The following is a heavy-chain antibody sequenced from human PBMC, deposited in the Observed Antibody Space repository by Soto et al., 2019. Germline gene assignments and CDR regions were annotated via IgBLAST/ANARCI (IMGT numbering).Heavy chain of an antibody. J-gene: IGHJ4*02. D-gene: IGHD3-16*01. Sequence: EVKLVESGGGLEQPGGSLRLSCAASGFTFSIYSMNWVRQAPGKGLEWVSYISSSSSTIYYADSVKGRFTISRDNAKNSLYLQMYSLRDEDTAVYYRARDLGYFDYWGQGTLVTVSS. CDR3: ARDLGYFDY. CDR1: GFTFSIYS. V-gene: IGHV3-48*02. CDR2: ISSSSSTI.